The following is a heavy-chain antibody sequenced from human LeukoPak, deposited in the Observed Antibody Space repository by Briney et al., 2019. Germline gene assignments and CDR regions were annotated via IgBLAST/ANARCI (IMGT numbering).Heavy chain of an antibody. V-gene: IGHV3-48*03. CDR1: EFTFSSYE. CDR2: ISSSGSTI. Sequence: GGSLRLSCAASEFTFSSYEMNWVRQAPGKGLEWVSYISSSGSTIYYADSVKGRFTISRDNAKNSLYLQMNSLRAEDTAVYCCASSTQLLHGLDYWGQGTLVTVSS. D-gene: IGHD5-18*01. CDR3: ASSTQLLHGLDY. J-gene: IGHJ4*02.